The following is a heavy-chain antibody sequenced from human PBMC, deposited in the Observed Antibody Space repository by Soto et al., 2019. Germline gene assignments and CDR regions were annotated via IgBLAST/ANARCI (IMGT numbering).Heavy chain of an antibody. Sequence: QVQLVESGGGVVQPGKSLSLSCVASGFTFSSYGMHWVRQAPGKGLEWVALISYDGSQKYFGVSVKGRFTISRDNSKNTLYLEMNSLRGDDTALYYWVKEMAGSYYSAYHFDYWGQGTQVTVSS. CDR3: VKEMAGSYYSAYHFDY. CDR1: GFTFSSYG. D-gene: IGHD1-26*01. J-gene: IGHJ4*02. CDR2: ISYDGSQK. V-gene: IGHV3-30*18.